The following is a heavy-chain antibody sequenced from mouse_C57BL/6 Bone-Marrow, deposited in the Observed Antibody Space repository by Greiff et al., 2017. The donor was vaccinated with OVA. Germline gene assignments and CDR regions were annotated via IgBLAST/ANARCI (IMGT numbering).Heavy chain of an antibody. V-gene: IGHV1-26*01. J-gene: IGHJ1*03. CDR2: INPNNGGT. CDR1: GYTFTDYY. CDR3: ARPLDEYGSSYWEFDD. D-gene: IGHD1-1*01. Sequence: VQLQQSGPELVKPGASVKISCKASGYTFTDYYMNWVKQSHGKSLEWIGNINPNNGGTSYNQQFKGKATLTVDKSSSTAYMELRSLTSEDSAVYYCARPLDEYGSSYWEFDDWGTGTTVTVSS.